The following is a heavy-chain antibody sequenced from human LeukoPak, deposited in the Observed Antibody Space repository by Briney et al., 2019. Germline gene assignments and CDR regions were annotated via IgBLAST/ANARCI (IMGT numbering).Heavy chain of an antibody. D-gene: IGHD3-22*01. CDR2: INPNSGGT. V-gene: IGHV1-2*02. Sequence: ASVKVSCKASGYTSTGYYMHWVRQAPGQGLEWMGWINPNSGGTNYAQKFQGRVTMTRDTSISTAYMELSRLRSDDTAVYYCARLNYDSSGSYFDYWGQGTLVTVSS. CDR1: GYTSTGYY. J-gene: IGHJ4*02. CDR3: ARLNYDSSGSYFDY.